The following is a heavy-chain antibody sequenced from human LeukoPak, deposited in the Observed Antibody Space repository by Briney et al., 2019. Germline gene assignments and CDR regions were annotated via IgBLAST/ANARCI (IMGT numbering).Heavy chain of an antibody. D-gene: IGHD1-26*01. Sequence: PGGSLRLSCAASGFRFSDYYMSWVRQSPGKGLEWVGRIQRKIDGGTTDYAAPVKGRFTISRDDSKHTLFLQMNSLKTEDTAVYYCTTESSGGPDYWGRGTLVTVSS. CDR1: GFRFSDYY. V-gene: IGHV3-15*01. J-gene: IGHJ4*02. CDR2: IQRKIDGGTT. CDR3: TTESSGGPDY.